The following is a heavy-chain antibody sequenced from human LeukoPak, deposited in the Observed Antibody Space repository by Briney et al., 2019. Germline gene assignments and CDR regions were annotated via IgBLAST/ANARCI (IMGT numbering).Heavy chain of an antibody. CDR1: GFTFTSHS. CDR2: ISSSSSTI. Sequence: GGSLRLSCAASGFTFTSHSMNWVRQAPGKGVEWISYISSSSSTIYYADSVKGRFTISRDNAKNSLYLQMSSLRDEDTAVYYCASLMTTVYYFDYWGQGTLVTVSS. V-gene: IGHV3-48*02. CDR3: ASLMTTVYYFDY. J-gene: IGHJ4*02. D-gene: IGHD4-17*01.